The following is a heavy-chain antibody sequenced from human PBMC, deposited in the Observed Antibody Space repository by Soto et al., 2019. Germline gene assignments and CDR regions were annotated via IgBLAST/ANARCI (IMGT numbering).Heavy chain of an antibody. Sequence: QGQLMQSGAEVKKPGASVKVSCKASGYTFNSHAIHWMRQAPGQRLEWMGWINAGNGNTYYSEKFKGRVYLTRDTVATTVYMELTSLTSEDTGVYYCARDQSGIGWYVDWFDPWGQGTLVTVSS. CDR1: GYTFNSHA. J-gene: IGHJ5*02. V-gene: IGHV1-3*01. CDR3: ARDQSGIGWYVDWFDP. CDR2: INAGNGNT. D-gene: IGHD6-19*01.